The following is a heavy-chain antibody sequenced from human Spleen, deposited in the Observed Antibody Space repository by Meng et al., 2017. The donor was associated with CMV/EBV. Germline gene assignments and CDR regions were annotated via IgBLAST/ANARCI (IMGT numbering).Heavy chain of an antibody. V-gene: IGHV1-18*01. J-gene: IGHJ4*02. CDR2: SSVHNGNT. D-gene: IGHD2-2*01. Sequence: YGISWVRQAPGQGLEWMGWSSVHNGNTNYAQILQGRVSMTTDTSTNTAYMELRSLRSDDTAVYYCARDKVAGGYCSSTTCPRIFTYWGQGTLVTVSS. CDR3: ARDKVAGGYCSSTTCPRIFTY. CDR1: YG.